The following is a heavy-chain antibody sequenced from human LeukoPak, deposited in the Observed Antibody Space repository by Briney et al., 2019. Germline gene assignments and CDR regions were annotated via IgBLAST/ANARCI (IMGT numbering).Heavy chain of an antibody. D-gene: IGHD2-8*01. V-gene: IGHV4-39*01. CDR1: GGSISSSSYY. CDR3: ARLKWLTNGLFDP. Sequence: PSETLSLTCTVSGGSISSSSYYWGWIRQPPGKGLEWIGSIYYSGSTYYNPSLKSRVTISVDTSKNQFSLKLSSVTAADTAVYYCARLKWLTNGLFDPWGQGTLVTFSS. CDR2: IYYSGST. J-gene: IGHJ5*02.